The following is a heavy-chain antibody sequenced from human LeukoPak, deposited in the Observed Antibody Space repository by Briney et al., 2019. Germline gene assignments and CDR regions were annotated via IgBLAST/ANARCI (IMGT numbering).Heavy chain of an antibody. D-gene: IGHD2-2*01. CDR3: ARGQLVVPAAVRY. Sequence: PGGSLRLSCAASGFTFSSYWMSWVRQAPGKGLEWVANIKQDGSEKYYVDSVKGRFTISRDNAKNSLYLQMNSLRAEDTAVYYCARGQLVVPAAVRYWGQGTLVTVPS. V-gene: IGHV3-7*01. J-gene: IGHJ4*02. CDR2: IKQDGSEK. CDR1: GFTFSSYW.